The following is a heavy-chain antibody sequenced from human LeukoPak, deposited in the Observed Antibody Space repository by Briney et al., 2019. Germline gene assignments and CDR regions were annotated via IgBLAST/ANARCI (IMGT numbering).Heavy chain of an antibody. CDR3: AKDPNYYDSSGYDPY. J-gene: IGHJ4*02. CDR2: ISGSGGST. CDR1: GFTFSSYS. Sequence: PGGSLRLSCAASGFTFSSYSMNWVRQAPGKGLEWVSAISGSGGSTYYADSVKGRFTISRDNSKNTLYLQMNSLRAEDTAVYYCAKDPNYYDSSGYDPYWGQGTLVTVSS. D-gene: IGHD3-22*01. V-gene: IGHV3-23*01.